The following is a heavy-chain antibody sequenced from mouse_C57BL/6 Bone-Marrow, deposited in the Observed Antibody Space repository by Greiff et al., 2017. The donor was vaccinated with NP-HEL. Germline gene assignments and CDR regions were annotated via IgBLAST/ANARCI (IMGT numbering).Heavy chain of an antibody. CDR2: IYPGDGDT. J-gene: IGHJ2*01. CDR3: ARGIYDYDGGYFDY. CDR1: GYALSSSR. D-gene: IGHD2-4*01. V-gene: IGHV1-82*01. Sequence: LVESGPVLVKPGASVKISCKASGYALSSSRMNWVKQRPGQGLEWFGRIYPGDGDTNYNGKVQGKATLTADKSSSTAYRKLTSLTSEDSAVYFSARGIYDYDGGYFDYWSQGTTLTVSS.